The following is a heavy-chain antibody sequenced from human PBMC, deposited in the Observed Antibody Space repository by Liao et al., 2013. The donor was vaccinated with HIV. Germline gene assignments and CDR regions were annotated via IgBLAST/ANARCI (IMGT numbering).Heavy chain of an antibody. J-gene: IGHJ6*03. Sequence: QVQLQESGPGLVKPSETLSLTCTVSGSSISSDYWGWIRQPPGKRLEWIGHISHSGFTNNNPSLKSRVTISIDQSSNEFSLDLSSVTAADTAVYYCGRLGQPSGDVYTGGFYYMDVWGKGTSVTVSS. CDR1: GSSISSDY. V-gene: IGHV4-59*01. D-gene: IGHD2-2*02. CDR2: ISHSGFT. CDR3: GRLGQPSGDVYTGGFYYMDV.